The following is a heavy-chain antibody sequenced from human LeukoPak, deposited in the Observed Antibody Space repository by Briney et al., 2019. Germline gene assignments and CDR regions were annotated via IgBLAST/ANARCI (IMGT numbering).Heavy chain of an antibody. V-gene: IGHV3-74*03. Sequence: PGGSLRLSCAASGFTFSSYWMHWVRQAPGKGLVWVSRINDDGSKTTYADSVKGRFTISRDNAKNTLYLQTNSLRAEDTAVYYCAAPGCSSACYYYMDVWGKGTTVTVSS. CDR2: INDDGSKT. CDR3: AAPGCSSACYYYMDV. J-gene: IGHJ6*03. D-gene: IGHD2-2*01. CDR1: GFTFSSYW.